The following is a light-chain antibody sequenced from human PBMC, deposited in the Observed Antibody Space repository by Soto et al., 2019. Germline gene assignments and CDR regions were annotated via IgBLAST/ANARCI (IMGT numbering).Light chain of an antibody. J-gene: IGKJ4*01. V-gene: IGKV3-15*01. CDR2: GAS. Sequence: EIVMTQSPATLSVSPGERATLSCRASQSVNSDLAWYQQKPGQAPTLLIYGASTSATGVPARFSGSGSVTEFTLTISSLQSEDFAVYYCQQYNNWPPLTFGGGTKVDIK. CDR3: QQYNNWPPLT. CDR1: QSVNSD.